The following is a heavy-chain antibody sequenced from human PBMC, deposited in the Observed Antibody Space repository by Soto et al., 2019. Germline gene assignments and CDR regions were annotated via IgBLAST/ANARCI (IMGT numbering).Heavy chain of an antibody. Sequence: PGGSLRLSCAASGFTVSSSAMHWVRQASGKGLEWVGRIRSKANSYATAYAASVKGRFTISRDDSKNTAYLQMNSLKTEDTAVYYCTSMVRGVIDYWGQGTLVTVSS. CDR2: IRSKANSYAT. J-gene: IGHJ4*02. CDR3: TSMVRGVIDY. V-gene: IGHV3-73*01. D-gene: IGHD3-10*01. CDR1: GFTVSSSA.